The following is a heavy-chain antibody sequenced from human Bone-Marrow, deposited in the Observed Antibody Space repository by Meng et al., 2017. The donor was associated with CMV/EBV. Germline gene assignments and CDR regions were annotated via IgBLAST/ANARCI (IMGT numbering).Heavy chain of an antibody. J-gene: IGHJ6*02. D-gene: IGHD3-3*01. CDR2: ISYDGSNK. Sequence: GESLKTSCAASGFTFSSYAMHWVRQAPGKGLGWVAVISYDGSNKYYADSVKGRFTISRDNSKNTLYLQMNSLRAEDTAVYYCAREFQNFWSGYYYYYGMDVCGQGTTVTVSS. V-gene: IGHV3-30*04. CDR3: AREFQNFWSGYYYYYGMDV. CDR1: GFTFSSYA.